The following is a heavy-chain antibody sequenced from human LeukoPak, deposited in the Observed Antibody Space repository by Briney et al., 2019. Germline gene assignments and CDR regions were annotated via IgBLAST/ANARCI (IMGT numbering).Heavy chain of an antibody. CDR2: ISAYNGNT. J-gene: IGHJ3*02. D-gene: IGHD1-26*01. Sequence: ASVKVSCKASGYTFTSYGISWVRQAPGQGLEWMGWISAYNGNTNYAQMLQGRVTMTTDTSTSTAYMELRSLRSDDTAVYYCAREKWELLSTDDAFDIWGQGTMVTVSS. CDR1: GYTFTSYG. V-gene: IGHV1-18*01. CDR3: AREKWELLSTDDAFDI.